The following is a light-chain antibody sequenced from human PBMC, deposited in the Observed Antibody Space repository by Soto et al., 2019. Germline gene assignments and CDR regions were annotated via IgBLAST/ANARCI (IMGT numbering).Light chain of an antibody. CDR1: QSVSSY. Sequence: EIVLTQSPATLSLSPGERATLSCRASQSVSSYLAWYQQKPGQAPRLLIYDASNRATGIPARFSGSGSGTDFTLTISSLEPEDFSVYYCQQRSNRFTFGYGTKVDIK. V-gene: IGKV3-11*01. CDR3: QQRSNRFT. J-gene: IGKJ3*01. CDR2: DAS.